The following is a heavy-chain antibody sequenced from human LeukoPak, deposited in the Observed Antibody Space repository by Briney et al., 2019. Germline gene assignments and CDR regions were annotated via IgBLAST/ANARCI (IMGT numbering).Heavy chain of an antibody. CDR2: ISHDGNNK. V-gene: IGHV3-30-3*01. CDR3: ARASSLYGGSHYDLDS. Sequence: GRSLRLSCTASGFTFSSRVMHWVRQAPGKGLEWVAVISHDGNNKYYADSVRGRFTISRDNSNNTVSLQMNSLRAEDSAVFYCARASSLYGGSHYDLDSWGQGTLVIVSS. J-gene: IGHJ4*02. CDR1: GFTFSSRV. D-gene: IGHD1-26*01.